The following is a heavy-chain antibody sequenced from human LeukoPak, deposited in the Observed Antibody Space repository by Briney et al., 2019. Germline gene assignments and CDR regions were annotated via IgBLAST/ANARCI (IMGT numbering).Heavy chain of an antibody. CDR3: AREREGHFDY. V-gene: IGHV3-48*04. D-gene: IGHD1-26*01. CDR1: GFTFSSYS. Sequence: PGGSLRLSCVASGFTFSSYSMNWVRQAPGKGLEWVSYISTRSGIIYYADSVKGRFTISRDNAKNSLYLQMNSLRAEDTAVYYCAREREGHFDYWGQGTLVTVSS. J-gene: IGHJ4*02. CDR2: ISTRSGII.